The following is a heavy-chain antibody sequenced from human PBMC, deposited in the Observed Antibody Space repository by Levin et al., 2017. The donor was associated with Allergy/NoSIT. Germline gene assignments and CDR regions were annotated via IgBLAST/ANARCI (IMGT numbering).Heavy chain of an antibody. CDR2: LPPLCLP. V-gene: IGHV4-34*01. J-gene: IGHJ6*02. CDR1: FCRFLDSY. CDR3: ARGPNSVTIFGVVREYHGMDV. D-gene: IGHD3-3*01. Sequence: LSLPFSFSFCRFLDSYSHSICQAPGPFLSFLFSLPPLCLPNSNPSLKSRVTISLDTSKNQFSLTLRSVTAADTAVYYCARGPNSVTIFGVVREYHGMDVWGQGNTVTVSS.